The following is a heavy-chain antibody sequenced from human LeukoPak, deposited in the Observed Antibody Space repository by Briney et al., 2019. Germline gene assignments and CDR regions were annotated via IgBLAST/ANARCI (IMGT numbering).Heavy chain of an antibody. CDR2: IYYSGST. D-gene: IGHD3-3*01. V-gene: IGHV4-59*01. CDR3: ARVQFWNDFWSGYYYYCDY. CDR1: GGSISSYY. Sequence: SETLSLTCTVSGGSISSYYWGWIRQPPGKGLGGFGYIYYSGSTHYNPSLKSRVTISVDTSKNQFSLKLRSVTAADTAEYYCARVQFWNDFWSGYYYYCDYGGRGTLVTVSS. J-gene: IGHJ4*02.